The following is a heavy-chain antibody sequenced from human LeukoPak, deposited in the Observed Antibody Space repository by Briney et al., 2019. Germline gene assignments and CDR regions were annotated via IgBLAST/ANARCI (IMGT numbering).Heavy chain of an antibody. CDR3: QSRFLEWLLDY. Sequence: SDTLSLTCTGSAGSISSSIYFWGWIRQPPGKGLDWIGSIYDSGSTYYNPSLKSRVTISVDTSKNQFSLKLNSVTAADTAMYYCQSRFLEWLLDYWGQGTLVTVSS. CDR2: IYDSGST. J-gene: IGHJ4*02. D-gene: IGHD3-3*01. CDR1: AGSISSSIYF. V-gene: IGHV4-39*01.